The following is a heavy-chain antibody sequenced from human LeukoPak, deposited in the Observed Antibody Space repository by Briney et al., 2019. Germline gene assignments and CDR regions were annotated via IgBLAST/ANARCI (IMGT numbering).Heavy chain of an antibody. J-gene: IGHJ6*02. Sequence: GGSLRLSCGASGFSFDDYAMHWVRQAPGKGLEWVSLISGDGGTTYYTDSVKGRFTISRDNSKDSLYLQMNSLRTEDTALYYCAKDSRYSSTWYCYYGLDVWGQGTTVTVSS. CDR2: ISGDGGTT. D-gene: IGHD6-13*01. CDR1: GFSFDDYA. V-gene: IGHV3-43*02. CDR3: AKDSRYSSTWYCYYGLDV.